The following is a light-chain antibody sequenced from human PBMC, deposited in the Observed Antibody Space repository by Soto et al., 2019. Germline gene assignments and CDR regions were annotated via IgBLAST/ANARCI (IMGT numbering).Light chain of an antibody. CDR3: LQYDNSPLYT. Sequence: EIVLTQSPGTLSLSPGERATLSCRASQSVSSSSLAWYQQKPGQAPRLLIYGASSRATGISDRLSGSGSGTDFSLTISRLEPEDFAVYYCLQYDNSPLYTFGQGNKREIK. V-gene: IGKV3-20*01. CDR2: GAS. J-gene: IGKJ2*01. CDR1: QSVSSSS.